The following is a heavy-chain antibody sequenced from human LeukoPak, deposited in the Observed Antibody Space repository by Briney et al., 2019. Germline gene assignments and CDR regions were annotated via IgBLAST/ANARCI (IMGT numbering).Heavy chain of an antibody. CDR2: ISRRSSAI. V-gene: IGHV3-11*01. CDR1: AFTFSDYD. Sequence: GGSLRLSCTPSAFTFSDYDMGWIRQAPGQGLEWVAYISRRSSAIYYADSVRGRFTISRDNSKNSLYLQLNALRAEDTAVYYCARELFVTKYYFDYWGQGTLVSVSS. J-gene: IGHJ4*02. CDR3: ARELFVTKYYFDY. D-gene: IGHD1-1*01.